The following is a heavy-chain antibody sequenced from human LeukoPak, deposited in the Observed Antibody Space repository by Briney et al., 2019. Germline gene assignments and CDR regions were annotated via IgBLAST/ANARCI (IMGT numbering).Heavy chain of an antibody. J-gene: IGHJ5*02. CDR2: IYYSGST. Sequence: SETLSLTCTVSGGSISSGSYYWGWIRQPPGKGLELIGTIYYSGSTYYNPSLKSRVTISVDTSKNQFSLKLSSVTAADTAVYYCAREGTAGTNLNWFDPWGQGTLVTVSS. CDR3: AREGTAGTNLNWFDP. CDR1: GGSISSGSYY. D-gene: IGHD1-1*01. V-gene: IGHV4-39*07.